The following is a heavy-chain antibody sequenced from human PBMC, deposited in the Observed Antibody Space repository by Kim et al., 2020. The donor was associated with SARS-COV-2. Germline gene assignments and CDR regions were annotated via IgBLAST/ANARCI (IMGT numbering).Heavy chain of an antibody. D-gene: IGHD2-15*01. CDR1: GYSFTSYW. CDR2: IDPSDSYT. J-gene: IGHJ6*02. V-gene: IGHV5-10-1*01. Sequence: GESLKISCKGSGYSFTSYWISWVRQMPGKGLEWMGRIDPSDSYTNYSPSFQGHVTISADKSISTAYLQWSSLKASDTAMYYCARHKEVVAGYYMHYYYYGMDVWGQGTTVTVSS. CDR3: ARHKEVVAGYYMHYYYYGMDV.